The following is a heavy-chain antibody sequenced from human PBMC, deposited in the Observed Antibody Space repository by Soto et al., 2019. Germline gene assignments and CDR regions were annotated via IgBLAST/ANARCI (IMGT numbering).Heavy chain of an antibody. CDR3: AKNGLSNSPSAIDT. V-gene: IGHV3-23*01. CDR1: GLTFSSNC. Sequence: GGSLRLSCATSGLTFSSNCISWVRQAPGKGLHWVSGISGNGRNTYYADSVKGRFTISRDNSKNTVFLQMSSLRGEDTAVYYCAKNGLSNSPSAIDTSGQATLVTVSS. D-gene: IGHD1-1*01. J-gene: IGHJ5*02. CDR2: ISGNGRNT.